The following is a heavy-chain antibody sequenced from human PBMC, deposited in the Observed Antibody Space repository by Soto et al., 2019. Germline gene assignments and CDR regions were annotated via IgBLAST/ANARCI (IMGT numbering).Heavy chain of an antibody. CDR2: ISSSSSYI. D-gene: IGHD3-22*01. CDR1: GFTFSSYS. CDR3: ARAPYYYDSRGYWAY. J-gene: IGHJ4*02. Sequence: PGGSLILSCAASGFTFSSYSMNWVRQAPGKGLEWVSSISSSSSYIYYADSVKGRFTISRDNAKNSLYLQMNSLRAEDTAVYYCARAPYYYDSRGYWAYWGQGTLVTVSS. V-gene: IGHV3-21*01.